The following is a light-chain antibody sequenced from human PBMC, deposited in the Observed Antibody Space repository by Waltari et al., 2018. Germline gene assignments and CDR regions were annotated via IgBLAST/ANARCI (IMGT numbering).Light chain of an antibody. CDR1: QSISRY. CDR2: AAS. J-gene: IGKJ1*01. V-gene: IGKV3-20*01. Sequence: SSRASQSISRYLAWYQQKTGQAPSLLIYAASSRATGIPDRFSGSGCGTDFSLTISRLEPEDFAVYYCQNHERLPAMFGQGTKVEIK. CDR3: QNHERLPAM.